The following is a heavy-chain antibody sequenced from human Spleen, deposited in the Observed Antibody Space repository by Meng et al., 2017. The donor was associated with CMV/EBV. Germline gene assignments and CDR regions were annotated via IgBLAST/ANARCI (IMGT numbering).Heavy chain of an antibody. CDR1: GFTFSSYG. CDR3: AKVMGPYYDDSTGYYKYFYGLDV. J-gene: IGHJ6*02. D-gene: IGHD3-22*01. CDR2: IWYDGTAK. Sequence: GESLKISCAASGFTFSSYGMHWVRQAPGKGLEWVAVIWYDGTAKYYTDSVKGRFTVSRDNSKNTLYLQMNSLRAEDTAVYYCAKVMGPYYDDSTGYYKYFYGLDVWGQGTTVTVSS. V-gene: IGHV3-33*06.